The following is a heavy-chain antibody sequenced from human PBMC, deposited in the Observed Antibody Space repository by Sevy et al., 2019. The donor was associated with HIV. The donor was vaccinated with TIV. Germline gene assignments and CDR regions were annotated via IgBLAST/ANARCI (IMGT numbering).Heavy chain of an antibody. J-gene: IGHJ4*02. CDR2: ISGYNGDT. D-gene: IGHD2-2*01. Sequence: ASVKVSCKPSGYSFANYGLSWVRQAPGQGLEWMGWISGYNGDTNYAQKFQGRVNMTTDTSTNTAYMELRSLRSDDTAVYFCARDPCISTSCYALDLDYWGQGTLVTVSS. CDR1: GYSFANYG. CDR3: ARDPCISTSCYALDLDY. V-gene: IGHV1-18*04.